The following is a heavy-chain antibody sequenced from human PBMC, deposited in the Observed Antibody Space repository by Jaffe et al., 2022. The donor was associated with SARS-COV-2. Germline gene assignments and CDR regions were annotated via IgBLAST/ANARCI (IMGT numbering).Heavy chain of an antibody. CDR1: GFTFSSYW. CDR2: IKQDGSEK. CDR3: ARDRLDGSVKYYYGMDV. Sequence: EVQLVESGGGLVQPGGSLRLSCAASGFTFSSYWMSWVRQAPGKGLEWVANIKQDGSEKYYVDSVKGRFTISRDNAKNSLYLQMNSLRAEDTAVYYCARDRLDGSVKYYYGMDVWGQGTTVTVSS. V-gene: IGHV3-7*01. J-gene: IGHJ6*02. D-gene: IGHD3-10*01.